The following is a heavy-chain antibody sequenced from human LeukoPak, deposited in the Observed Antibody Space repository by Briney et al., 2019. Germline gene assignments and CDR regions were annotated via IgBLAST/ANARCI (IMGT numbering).Heavy chain of an antibody. CDR2: ISAYNGNT. CDR1: GYTFTSYG. CDR3: ATAPGYCSSTSCFNWFDP. V-gene: IGHV1-18*01. D-gene: IGHD2-2*01. J-gene: IGHJ5*02. Sequence: ASVKVSCKASGYTFTSYGISWVRQAPGQGLEWMGWISAYNGNTNYAQKLQGRVTMTEDTSTDTAYMELSSLRSEDTAVYYCATAPGYCSSTSCFNWFDPWGQGTLVTVSS.